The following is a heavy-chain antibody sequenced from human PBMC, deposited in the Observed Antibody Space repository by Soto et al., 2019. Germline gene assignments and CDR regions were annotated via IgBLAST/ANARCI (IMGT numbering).Heavy chain of an antibody. V-gene: IGHV4-59*01. CDR1: GGSISSYY. D-gene: IGHD5-12*01. J-gene: IGHJ6*02. CDR2: IYYSGST. Sequence: LSLTCTVSGGSISSYYWSWIRQPPGKGLEWIGYIYYSGSTNYNPSLKSRVTISVDTSKNQFSLKLSSVTAADTAVYYCARDRGRGYSGYDLDYYYGMDVWGQGTTVTVSS. CDR3: ARDRGRGYSGYDLDYYYGMDV.